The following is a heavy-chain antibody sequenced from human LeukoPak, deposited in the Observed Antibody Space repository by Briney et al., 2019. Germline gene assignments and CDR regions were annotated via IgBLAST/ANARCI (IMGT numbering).Heavy chain of an antibody. J-gene: IGHJ4*02. CDR3: ARVPLPLYCSGGSCYFDY. D-gene: IGHD2-15*01. CDR2: ISASGVST. Sequence: GGSLRLSCAASGFTFTSYAMNWVRQAPGKGLEWVSAISASGVSTYYADSVKGRFTISRDNAKNSLYLQMNSLRAEDTAVYYCARVPLPLYCSGGSCYFDYWGQGTLVTVSS. V-gene: IGHV3-23*01. CDR1: GFTFTSYA.